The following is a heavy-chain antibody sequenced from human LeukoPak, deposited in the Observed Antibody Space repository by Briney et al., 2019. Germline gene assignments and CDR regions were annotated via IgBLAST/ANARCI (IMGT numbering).Heavy chain of an antibody. J-gene: IGHJ4*02. D-gene: IGHD3-16*02. V-gene: IGHV4-39*07. CDR1: GGSITNYY. CDR2: IYYSGST. Sequence: PSETLSLTCTVSGGSITNYYWTWIRQPPGKGLEWIGSIYYSGSTYYNPSLKSRVTISVDTSKNQFSLKLSSVTAADTAVYYCARYDVWGSYRAFDYWGQGTLVTVSS. CDR3: ARYDVWGSYRAFDY.